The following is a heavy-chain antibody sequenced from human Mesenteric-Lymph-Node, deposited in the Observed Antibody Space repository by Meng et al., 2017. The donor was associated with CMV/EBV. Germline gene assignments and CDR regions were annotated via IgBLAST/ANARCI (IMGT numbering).Heavy chain of an antibody. CDR3: ARGPDSALPEAGYYFDL. CDR1: TFSTFA. Sequence: TFSTFAISWLRQAPGQGPEWMGGIIPFFGTTDYAQGFQGRVTITTGESTRTAYMEMSSLRSDDTAVYYCARGPDSALPEAGYYFDLWGQGTLVTVSS. CDR2: IIPFFGTT. V-gene: IGHV1-69*05. J-gene: IGHJ4*02. D-gene: IGHD1-14*01.